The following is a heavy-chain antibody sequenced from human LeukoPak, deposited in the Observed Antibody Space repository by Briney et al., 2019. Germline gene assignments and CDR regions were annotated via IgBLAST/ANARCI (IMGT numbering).Heavy chain of an antibody. J-gene: IGHJ6*02. CDR1: GGSISSSNYY. CDR2: IYYSGSS. Sequence: SETLSLTCIVSGGSISSSNYYWGWIRQPPGKGLEWIGSIYYSGSSYYNPSLKSRVTISVDTSKNQFSLKLNSVTAADTAVYYCARGFYDIVTGYAPAARGVSIGGHYYYYGMDVWGQGTTITVSS. V-gene: IGHV4-39*07. D-gene: IGHD3-9*01. CDR3: ARGFYDIVTGYAPAARGVSIGGHYYYYGMDV.